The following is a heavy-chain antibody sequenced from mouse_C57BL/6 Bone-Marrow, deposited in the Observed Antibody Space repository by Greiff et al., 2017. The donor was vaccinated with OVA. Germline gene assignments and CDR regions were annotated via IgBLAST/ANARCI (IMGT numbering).Heavy chain of an antibody. CDR2: SRNKANDYTT. V-gene: IGHV7-1*01. CDR1: GFTFSDFY. J-gene: IGHJ1*03. D-gene: IGHD2-4*01. CDR3: ARGAYDYYWYFDV. Sequence: EVKLVESGGGLVQSGRSLRLSCATSGFTFSDFYMEWVRQAPGKGLEWIAASRNKANDYTTEYSASVKGRFIVSRDTSQSILYLQMNALRAEDTAIYYCARGAYDYYWYFDVWGTGTTVTVSS.